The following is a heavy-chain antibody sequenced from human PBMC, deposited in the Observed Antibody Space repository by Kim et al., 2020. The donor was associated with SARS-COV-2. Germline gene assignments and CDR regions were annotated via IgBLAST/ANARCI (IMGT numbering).Heavy chain of an antibody. D-gene: IGHD3-9*01. V-gene: IGHV3-7*01. CDR2: IKQDGSEK. J-gene: IGHJ6*02. CDR1: GFTFSSYW. Sequence: GGSLRLSCAASGFTFSSYWMSWVRQAPGKGLEWVANIKQDGSEKYYVDSVKGRFTISRDNAKNSLYLQMNSLRAEDTAVYYCARDCGYDILTGYYYYYYGMDVWGQGTTVTVSS. CDR3: ARDCGYDILTGYYYYYYGMDV.